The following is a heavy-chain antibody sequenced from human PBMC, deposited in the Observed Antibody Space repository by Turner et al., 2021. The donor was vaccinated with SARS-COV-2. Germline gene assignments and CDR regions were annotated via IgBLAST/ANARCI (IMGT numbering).Heavy chain of an antibody. D-gene: IGHD3-22*01. J-gene: IGHJ6*02. CDR2: IYYSGST. CDR1: GGSISSSSYY. CDR3: ARRLVVQGTDDYSYYYGMDV. Sequence: QLQLQESGPGLVKPSETLSLTCTVSGGSISSSSYYWGWIRQPPGKGVEWIGNIYYSGSTYYNPSLKSRVTISVDTSKNQFSLKLSSVTATDTAVYYCARRLVVQGTDDYSYYYGMDVWGQGTTVTVSS. V-gene: IGHV4-39*01.